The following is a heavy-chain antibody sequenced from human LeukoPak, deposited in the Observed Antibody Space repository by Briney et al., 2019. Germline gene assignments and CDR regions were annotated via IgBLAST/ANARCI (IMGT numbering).Heavy chain of an antibody. V-gene: IGHV3-23*01. J-gene: IGHJ4*02. D-gene: IGHD6-19*01. CDR2: ISDSGTRT. Sequence: GGSLRLSCTASGFIFNTHDMSWVRQGPGKGLEWVPIISDSGTRTAYADSVRGRFIISRDNSKNTVYLQMNSLRVEDTATYYCAKGGWLDDYWGQGALVTVSS. CDR1: GFIFNTHD. CDR3: AKGGWLDDY.